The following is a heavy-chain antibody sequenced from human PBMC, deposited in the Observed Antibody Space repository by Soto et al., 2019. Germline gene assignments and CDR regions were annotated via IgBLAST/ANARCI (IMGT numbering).Heavy chain of an antibody. D-gene: IGHD4-17*01. CDR3: AKDLGYGGNSGGWYFDL. Sequence: PGGSLRLSCAASGFTFSSYAMSWVRQAPGKGLDWVSTISGGTGGTYCADSVKGRFTISRDNSKNTLYLQMNSLRAEDTAVYYCAKDLGYGGNSGGWYFDLWGRGTLVTVSS. V-gene: IGHV3-23*01. J-gene: IGHJ2*01. CDR2: ISGGTGGT. CDR1: GFTFSSYA.